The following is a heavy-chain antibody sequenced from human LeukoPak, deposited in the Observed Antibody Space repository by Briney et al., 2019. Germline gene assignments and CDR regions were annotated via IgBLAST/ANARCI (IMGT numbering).Heavy chain of an antibody. Sequence: ASVKVSCKASGYTFTSYGISWVRQAPGQGLEWMGWISAYNGNTNYAQKLQGRVAMTTDTSTSTAYMELRSLRSDDTAVYYCARSPPQQCWGERKDYYYYYYRDVGGKGTTVTVSS. V-gene: IGHV1-18*01. CDR1: GYTFTSYG. CDR2: ISAYNGNT. D-gene: IGHD3-16*01. CDR3: ARSPPQQCWGERKDYYYYYYRDV. J-gene: IGHJ6*03.